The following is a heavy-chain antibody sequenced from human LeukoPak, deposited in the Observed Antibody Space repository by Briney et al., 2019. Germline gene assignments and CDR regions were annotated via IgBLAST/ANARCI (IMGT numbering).Heavy chain of an antibody. V-gene: IGHV1-69*04. CDR3: ARGIVGATRGDY. D-gene: IGHD1-26*01. CDR1: GGTFSSYA. Sequence: SVKVSCKASGGTFSSYAISWVRQAPGQGLEWMGRIIPILGIANYAQKFQGRVTITADKSTSTAYMELSSLRSEDTAVYYCARGIVGATRGDYWGQGTLVTVSS. J-gene: IGHJ4*02. CDR2: IIPILGIA.